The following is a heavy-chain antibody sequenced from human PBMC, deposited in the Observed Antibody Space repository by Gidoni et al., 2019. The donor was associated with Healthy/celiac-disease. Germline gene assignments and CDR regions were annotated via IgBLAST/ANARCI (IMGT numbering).Heavy chain of an antibody. CDR3: AREEGGGSGNNY. CDR1: GGSSRSGGYY. CDR2: IYYSGST. D-gene: IGHD3-10*01. J-gene: IGHJ4*02. Sequence: QVPLQESCPALAKPSPTLSLTCPVSGGSSRSGGYYWRWIPQHPGKGLEWFGYIYYSGSTSYNPSLKRRVTISVDTSKNQFSLKLGSGTAADTAVYYCAREEGGGSGNNYWGQGTLVTVSS. V-gene: IGHV4-31*03.